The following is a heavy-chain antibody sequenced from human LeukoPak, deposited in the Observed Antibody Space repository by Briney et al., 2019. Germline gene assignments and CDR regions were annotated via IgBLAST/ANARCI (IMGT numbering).Heavy chain of an antibody. Sequence: SETLSLTCTVSGGSISSYYWSWIRQPPGKGLEWIGYIYYSGSTNYNPSLKSRVTISVDTSKNQFSLKLSSVTAADTAVYYCARHPFPKYDFWSDYSTAYYFDYWGQGTLVTVSS. CDR1: GGSISSYY. V-gene: IGHV4-59*08. D-gene: IGHD3-3*01. CDR3: ARHPFPKYDFWSDYSTAYYFDY. J-gene: IGHJ4*02. CDR2: IYYSGST.